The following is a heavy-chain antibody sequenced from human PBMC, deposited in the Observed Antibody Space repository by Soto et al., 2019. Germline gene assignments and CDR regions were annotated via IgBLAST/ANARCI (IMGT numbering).Heavy chain of an antibody. D-gene: IGHD2-2*01. V-gene: IGHV4-30-2*01. CDR3: ARVPDR. Sequence: SEPMCLTWAVSGGSISSGGYSWSWIRQPPGKGLEWIGYIYHSGSTYYNPSLKSRVTISVDRSKNQFSLKLSSVTAADTAVYYCARVPDRWGQGTLVTVSS. CDR1: GGSISSGGYS. J-gene: IGHJ5*02. CDR2: IYHSGST.